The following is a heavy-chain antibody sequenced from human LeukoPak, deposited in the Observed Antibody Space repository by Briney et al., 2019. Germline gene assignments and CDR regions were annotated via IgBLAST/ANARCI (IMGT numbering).Heavy chain of an antibody. CDR3: TRGPQPREDYDAFDI. CDR2: IRSKANSYAT. Sequence: SGGSLRLSCAASGFTFSGSAMHWVRQASGKGLEWVGRIRSKANSYATAYAASVKGRFTISRDDSKNTAYLQMNSLKTEDTAVYYCTRGPQPREDYDAFDIWGQGTMVTVSS. CDR1: GFTFSGSA. D-gene: IGHD1-26*01. V-gene: IGHV3-73*01. J-gene: IGHJ3*02.